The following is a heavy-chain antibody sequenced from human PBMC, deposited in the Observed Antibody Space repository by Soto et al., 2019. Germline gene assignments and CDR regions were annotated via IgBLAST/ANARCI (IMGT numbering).Heavy chain of an antibody. V-gene: IGHV4-59*11. D-gene: IGHD6-19*01. CDR2: IFYTGST. J-gene: IGHJ4*02. CDR3: ARVGSRGWSPDY. Sequence: QVQLQESGPGLVKPSGTLSLTCTVSGGSLRGHYWFWIRQSPGKGLEWIGYIFYTGSTNYNPSLKSRVTLTLETSKNQFSLRLSAVAAADTAVYDCARVGSRGWSPDYWGQGTLVNVSS. CDR1: GGSLRGHY.